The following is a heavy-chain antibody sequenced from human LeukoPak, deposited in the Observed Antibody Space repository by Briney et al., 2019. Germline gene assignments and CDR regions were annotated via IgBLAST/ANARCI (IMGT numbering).Heavy chain of an antibody. Sequence: SVKVSCKASGGTFSSYAISWVRQAPGQGLEWMGGIIPIFGTANYAQKFQGRATITADKSTSTAYMELSSLRSEDTAVYYCAKDVRLTLDWFDPWGQGTLVTVSS. CDR2: IIPIFGTA. CDR3: AKDVRLTLDWFDP. D-gene: IGHD3-16*01. CDR1: GGTFSSYA. V-gene: IGHV1-69*06. J-gene: IGHJ5*02.